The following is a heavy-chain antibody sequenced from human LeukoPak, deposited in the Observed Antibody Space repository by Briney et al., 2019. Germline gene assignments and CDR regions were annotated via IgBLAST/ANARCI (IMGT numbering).Heavy chain of an antibody. CDR2: NGNA. CDR3: ATYYVGVGGRGH. J-gene: IGHJ4*02. CDR1: GGSFSSDIYH. D-gene: IGHD2-21*01. V-gene: IGHV4-61*03. Sequence: SETLSLTCIVSGGSFSSDIYHWSWIRQAPGKGLEWIGHNGNANYNPSLQSRVTISIDTSKNHFTLSLNSVTAADTAVYYCATYYVGVGGRGHWGLGTLVTVSS.